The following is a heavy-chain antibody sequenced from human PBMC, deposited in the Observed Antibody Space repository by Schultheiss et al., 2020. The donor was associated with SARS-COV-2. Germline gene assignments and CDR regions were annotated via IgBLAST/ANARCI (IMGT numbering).Heavy chain of an antibody. D-gene: IGHD6-19*01. CDR3: ARGGSGWYHNWFDP. J-gene: IGHJ5*02. Sequence: SETLSLTCAVYGGSFSGYYWSWIRQPPGKGLEWIGYIYYSGSTNYNPSLKSRVTISVDTSKNQFSLKLSSVTAADTAVYYCARGGSGWYHNWFDPWGQGTLVTVSS. CDR1: GGSFSGYY. CDR2: IYYSGST. V-gene: IGHV4-34*11.